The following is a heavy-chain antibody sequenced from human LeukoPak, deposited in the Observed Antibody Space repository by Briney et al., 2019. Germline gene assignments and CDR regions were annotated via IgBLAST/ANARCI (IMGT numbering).Heavy chain of an antibody. CDR3: ASLAAAGTCFSY. D-gene: IGHD6-13*01. CDR2: IYTSGST. V-gene: IGHV4-4*07. CDR1: GGSICSYY. J-gene: IGHJ4*02. Sequence: SETLSLTCTVSGGSICSYYWSWIRQPAGKGLEWIGRIYTSGSTNYNPSLKSRVTMSVDTSKNQFSLKVSSVTAADTAVYYCASLAAAGTCFSYWGQGTLVTVSS.